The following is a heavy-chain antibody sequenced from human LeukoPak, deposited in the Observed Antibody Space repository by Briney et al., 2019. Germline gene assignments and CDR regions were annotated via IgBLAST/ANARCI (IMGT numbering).Heavy chain of an antibody. J-gene: IGHJ4*01. CDR3: ARDCPGSSTWMDYFDY. CDR2: ISYGGSNK. Sequence: GRSLRLSCAASGFTFSSYAMHWVRQAPGKGLEWVAVISYGGSNKYYADSVKGRFTISRDNSKDTLYLQMNSLRAEDTAVYYCARDCPGSSTWMDYFDYWGHGTLVTVSS. CDR1: GFTFSSYA. V-gene: IGHV3-30*04. D-gene: IGHD1-14*01.